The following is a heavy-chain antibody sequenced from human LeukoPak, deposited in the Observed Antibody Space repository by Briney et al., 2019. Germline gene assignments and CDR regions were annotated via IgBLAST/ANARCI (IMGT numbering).Heavy chain of an antibody. Sequence: GGSLRLSCAASGFTFSDYYMSWIRQGPGKGLEWVSYISSSGSTIYYADSVKGRFTISRDNAKNSLYLQMNSLRADDTAVYYCVRDYLFAFDIWGQGTMVTVSS. CDR2: ISSSGSTI. J-gene: IGHJ3*02. CDR1: GFTFSDYY. CDR3: VRDYLFAFDI. D-gene: IGHD2/OR15-2a*01. V-gene: IGHV3-11*04.